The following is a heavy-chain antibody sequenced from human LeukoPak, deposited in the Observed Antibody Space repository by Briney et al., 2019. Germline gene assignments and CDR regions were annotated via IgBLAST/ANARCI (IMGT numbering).Heavy chain of an antibody. J-gene: IGHJ4*02. CDR1: GFTFSSYA. D-gene: IGHD3-10*02. CDR3: AKSMLGEAFDY. CDR2: ISWNGGSI. V-gene: IGHV3-23*01. Sequence: GGSLRLSCAASGFTFSSYAMTWVRQAPGKGLEWVSAISWNGGSICYADSVKGRFTISRDNSKNTLYLQMNSLRAEDTAVYYCAKSMLGEAFDYWGQGTLVTVSS.